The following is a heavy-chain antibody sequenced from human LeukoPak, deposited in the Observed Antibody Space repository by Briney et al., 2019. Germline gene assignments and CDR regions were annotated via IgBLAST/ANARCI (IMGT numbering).Heavy chain of an antibody. CDR2: IKQSENT. J-gene: IGHJ4*02. CDR3: ARGPPRDYDSSGFYYNY. V-gene: IGHV4-34*01. CDR1: GGSFSAYY. Sequence: SETLPLTCAVYGGSFSAYYWTWIRQPPGKGLEWIGEIKQSENTNYNPSLKSRVTISIDPSKNQISLKLNSVTAADTAVYYCARGPPRDYDSSGFYYNYWGQGTLVTVSS. D-gene: IGHD3-22*01.